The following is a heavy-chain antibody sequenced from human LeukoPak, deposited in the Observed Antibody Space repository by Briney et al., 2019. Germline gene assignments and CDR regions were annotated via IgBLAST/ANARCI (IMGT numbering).Heavy chain of an antibody. J-gene: IGHJ4*02. V-gene: IGHV3-66*01. D-gene: IGHD4-17*01. CDR2: IYSGGST. CDR3: ASLSRGDYGQFDY. CDR1: GFTVSSNY. Sequence: QSGGSLRLSCAASGFTVSSNYMSWVRQAPGKGLEWVSVIYSGGSTYYADSVKGRFTISRDNSKNTLYLQMKSLRAEDTAVYYCASLSRGDYGQFDYWGQGTLVTVSS.